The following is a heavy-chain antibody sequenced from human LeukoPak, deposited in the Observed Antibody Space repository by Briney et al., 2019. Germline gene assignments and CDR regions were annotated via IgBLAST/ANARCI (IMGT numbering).Heavy chain of an antibody. CDR3: ARDTGGYDY. J-gene: IGHJ4*02. CDR1: GGSISSYY. CDR2: IYYSGST. Sequence: SETLSLTCTVSGGSISSYYWSWIRQPPGKGLEWIGYIYYSGSTNYNPSLKSRVTISVDTSKNQFSLKLSSVTAADTAVYYCARDTGGYDYWGQGTLVTVSS. V-gene: IGHV4-59*13. D-gene: IGHD5-18*01.